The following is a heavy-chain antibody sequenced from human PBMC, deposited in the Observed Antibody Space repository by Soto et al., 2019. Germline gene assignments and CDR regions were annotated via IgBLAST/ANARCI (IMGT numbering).Heavy chain of an antibody. J-gene: IGHJ5*02. CDR2: IYSGGST. CDR1: GFTVSSNY. CDR3: AKSLNINWKNWFDP. D-gene: IGHD1-1*01. Sequence: GGSLRLSCAASGFTVSSNYMSWVRQAPGKGLEWVSVIYSGGSTYYADSVRGRFTISRDNSKNTLYLQMNSLRAEDTAVYYCAKSLNINWKNWFDPWGQGTLVTVSS. V-gene: IGHV3-53*01.